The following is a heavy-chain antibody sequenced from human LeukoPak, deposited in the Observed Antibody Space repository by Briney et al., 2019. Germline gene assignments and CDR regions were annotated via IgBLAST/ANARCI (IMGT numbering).Heavy chain of an antibody. Sequence: SETLSLTCSVSGGSIISYGYYWTWIRQYPGKGLEWIRNIFYNGTTYYNPSFKGRVTVSGDTSKNQFSLNLNSLTAADTAVYYCARDRMGTALAFFFDYWGQGTLVTVSS. CDR3: ARDRMGTALAFFFDY. D-gene: IGHD3-3*02. J-gene: IGHJ4*02. V-gene: IGHV4-31*03. CDR1: GGSIISYGYY. CDR2: IFYNGTT.